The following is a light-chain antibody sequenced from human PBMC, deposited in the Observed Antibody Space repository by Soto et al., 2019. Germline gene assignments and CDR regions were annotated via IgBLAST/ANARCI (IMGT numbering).Light chain of an antibody. Sequence: DIQMTQSPSSLSASVGDRVTITCRASQSISSYLNWYQQKPGKAPKLLIYAASSLQSGVPSRFSGSGSGTDFTLTISSLQPEDFATEYCQPSYSTPITFGQGTRLEIK. CDR3: QPSYSTPIT. V-gene: IGKV1-39*01. CDR2: AAS. CDR1: QSISSY. J-gene: IGKJ5*01.